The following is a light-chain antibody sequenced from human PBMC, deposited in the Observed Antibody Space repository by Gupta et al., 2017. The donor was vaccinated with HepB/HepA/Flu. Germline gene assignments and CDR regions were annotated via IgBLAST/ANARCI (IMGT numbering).Light chain of an antibody. J-gene: IGLJ1*01. V-gene: IGLV2-14*03. CDR3: SSYTSSSTHV. CDR2: DVS. Sequence: QSALTQPASVSGSPGQSITLSCTGTSSDVGGYNYVYWYQQHPGKAPKLMIYDVSNRPSGVSNRFSGSKSGNTASLTISGLQAEDEADYYGSSYTSSSTHVFGTGTKVTVL. CDR1: SSDVGGYNY.